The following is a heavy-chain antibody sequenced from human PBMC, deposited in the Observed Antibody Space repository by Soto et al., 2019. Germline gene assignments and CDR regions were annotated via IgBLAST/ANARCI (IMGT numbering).Heavy chain of an antibody. J-gene: IGHJ6*02. CDR2: IYPGDSDT. CDR1: GYSFTSYW. V-gene: IGHV5-51*01. CDR3: ARHGGLGGSGSHPYYYYGMDV. D-gene: IGHD3-10*01. Sequence: PGESLKISCKGSGYSFTSYWIGWVRQMPGKGLEWMGIIYPGDSDTRYSPSFQGQVTISADKSISTAYLQWSSLKASDTAMYYCARHGGLGGSGSHPYYYYGMDVWGQGTTVTVYS.